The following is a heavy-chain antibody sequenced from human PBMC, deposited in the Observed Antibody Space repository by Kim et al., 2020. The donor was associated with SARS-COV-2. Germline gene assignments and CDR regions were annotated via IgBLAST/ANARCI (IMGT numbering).Heavy chain of an antibody. V-gene: IGHV3-21*01. CDR2: ISSTSDYI. Sequence: GGSLRLSCAASGFTFSTNNINWVRQAPGKGLEWVSSISSTSDYIYYADSVKGRFTVSRDNAKNSLYLQMNSLRAEDTAVYYCARARWTPNYYFDYWGQGTLV. D-gene: IGHD2-15*01. CDR1: GFTFSTNN. J-gene: IGHJ4*02. CDR3: ARARWTPNYYFDY.